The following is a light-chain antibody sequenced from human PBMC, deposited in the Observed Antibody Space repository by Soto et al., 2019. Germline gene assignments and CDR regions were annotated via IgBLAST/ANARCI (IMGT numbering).Light chain of an antibody. CDR3: LQDYNYPIT. V-gene: IGKV1-6*01. CDR2: AAS. Sequence: IRMTQSRSSLSSSVGDRFTITCRASQSISSYLNWYQQKPGKAPKLLIYAASSLQSGVPSRFSGSGSGTDFTLTISSLQPEDFATYYCLQDYNYPITFGQGTRLEI. CDR1: QSISSY. J-gene: IGKJ5*01.